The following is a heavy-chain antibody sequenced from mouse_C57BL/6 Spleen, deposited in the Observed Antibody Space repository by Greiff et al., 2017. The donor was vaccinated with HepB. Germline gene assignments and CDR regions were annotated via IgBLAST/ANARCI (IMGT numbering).Heavy chain of an antibody. D-gene: IGHD3-2*02. CDR3: ARRGGGSGYVNAMDY. V-gene: IGHV1-47*01. Sequence: QVQLKESGAELVKPGASVKMSCKASGYTFTTYPIEWMKQNHGKSLEWIGNFHPYNDDTKYNEKFKGKATLTVEKSSSTVYLELSRLTSDDSAVYYCARRGGGSGYVNAMDYWGQGTSVTVSS. CDR1: GYTFTTYP. J-gene: IGHJ4*01. CDR2: FHPYNDDT.